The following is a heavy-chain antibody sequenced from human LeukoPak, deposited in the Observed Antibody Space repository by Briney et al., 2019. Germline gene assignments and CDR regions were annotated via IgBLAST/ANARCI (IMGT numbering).Heavy chain of an antibody. V-gene: IGHV4-34*01. Sequence: PSETLSLTCAVYGGSFSGYYWSWIRQPPGKGLEWIGEINHSGSTNYNPSLKSRVTISVDTSKNQFSLKLSSVTAADTAVYYCARVYSSSWFGYSGWFDPWGQGTLVTVSS. CDR1: GGSFSGYY. J-gene: IGHJ5*02. D-gene: IGHD6-13*01. CDR3: ARVYSSSWFGYSGWFDP. CDR2: INHSGST.